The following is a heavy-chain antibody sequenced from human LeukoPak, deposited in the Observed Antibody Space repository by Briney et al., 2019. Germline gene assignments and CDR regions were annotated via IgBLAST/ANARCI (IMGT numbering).Heavy chain of an antibody. V-gene: IGHV3-30*04. D-gene: IGHD4-11*01. CDR2: ISYDGSNK. CDR3: TRVEETATTAAITRKYSYYYYYMDV. J-gene: IGHJ6*03. CDR1: GFTFSSYA. Sequence: GGSLRLSCAASGFTFSSYAMHWVRQAPGKGLEWVAVISYDGSNKYYADSVKGRFTISRDNAKNSLYLQMSSLRAEDTAVYYCTRVEETATTAAITRKYSYYYYYMDVWGKGNTVTVSS.